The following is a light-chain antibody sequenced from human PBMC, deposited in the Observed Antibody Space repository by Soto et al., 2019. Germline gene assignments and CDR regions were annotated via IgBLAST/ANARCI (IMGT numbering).Light chain of an antibody. CDR1: SSDVGGYNY. Sequence: QSALTQPASVSGSPGQSITISCTGTSSDVGGYNYVSWYQHHPGKAPKLMIYEVNNRPSGVSNRLSGSKSGNTASLTISGLQAEDEADYYCSSYTSRTTLNVFGSGTKVTVL. J-gene: IGLJ1*01. CDR3: SSYTSRTTLNV. V-gene: IGLV2-14*01. CDR2: EVN.